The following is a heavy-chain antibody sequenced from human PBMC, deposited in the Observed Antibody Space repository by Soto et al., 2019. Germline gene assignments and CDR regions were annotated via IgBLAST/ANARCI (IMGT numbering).Heavy chain of an antibody. CDR1: GYTFTSYG. CDR3: ARAFNVVAAWNWFDP. J-gene: IGHJ5*02. V-gene: IGHV1-18*01. CDR2: ISAYNGNT. D-gene: IGHD2-15*01. Sequence: ASVKVSCKASGYTFTSYGISWVRQAPGQGLEWMGWISAYNGNTNYAQKLQGRVTMTTDTSTSTAYMELSSLRSEDTAVYYCARAFNVVAAWNWFDPWGQGTLVTVSS.